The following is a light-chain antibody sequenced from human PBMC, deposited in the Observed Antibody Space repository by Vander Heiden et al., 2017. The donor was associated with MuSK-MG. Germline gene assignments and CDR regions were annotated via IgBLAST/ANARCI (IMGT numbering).Light chain of an antibody. V-gene: IGKV3-20*01. CDR1: QSVSSNY. CDR3: QQFAGSCHT. Sequence: EIVLTQSPGTLSLSPGERASLSCRASQSVSSNYLAWYQQKPGQAPRLLIYGASSRATGIPDRFSGSGSGTDFTLTISRLEPEDFAVYYCQQFAGSCHTFGQGSKLEIK. J-gene: IGKJ2*01. CDR2: GAS.